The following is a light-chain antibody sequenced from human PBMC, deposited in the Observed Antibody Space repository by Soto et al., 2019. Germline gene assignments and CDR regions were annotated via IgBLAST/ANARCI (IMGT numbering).Light chain of an antibody. CDR3: QQYGSVPLT. Sequence: EIVLTQSPGTLSLSPGERATLSCRASESVSTSYLAWYQQKPGQAPRPLIYGASSRATGIPDRFSGSGSGADFALPISRLEPEDFAVYYCQQYGSVPLTFGGGTKVEIK. J-gene: IGKJ4*01. CDR1: ESVSTSY. CDR2: GAS. V-gene: IGKV3-20*01.